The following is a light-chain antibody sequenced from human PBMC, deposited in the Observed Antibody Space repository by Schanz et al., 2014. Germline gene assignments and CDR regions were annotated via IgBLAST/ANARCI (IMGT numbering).Light chain of an antibody. CDR3: QQYGSSPLT. J-gene: IGKJ3*01. CDR2: GAS. V-gene: IGKV3-20*01. Sequence: EFVLTQSPGTLSLSPGERATLSCRASQSLSKNYLAWYQQKPGQAPRLLIYGASTRATGIPDRFSGSGSGTDFTLTFSRLEPEDFAVYSCQQYGSSPLTFGPGTKVDIK. CDR1: QSLSKNY.